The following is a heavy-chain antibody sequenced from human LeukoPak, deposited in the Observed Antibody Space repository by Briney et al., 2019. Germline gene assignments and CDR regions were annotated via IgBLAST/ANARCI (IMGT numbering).Heavy chain of an antibody. CDR2: ISSNGGST. J-gene: IGHJ4*02. Sequence: GGSLRLSCAASGFTFSSYAMHWVRQAPGKGLEYVSAISSNGGSTYYANSVKGRFTISRDNSKNTLYLQMSSLRAEDTAVYYCAREYVGNVYYFDYWGQGTLVTVSS. D-gene: IGHD4-23*01. V-gene: IGHV3-64*01. CDR3: AREYVGNVYYFDY. CDR1: GFTFSSYA.